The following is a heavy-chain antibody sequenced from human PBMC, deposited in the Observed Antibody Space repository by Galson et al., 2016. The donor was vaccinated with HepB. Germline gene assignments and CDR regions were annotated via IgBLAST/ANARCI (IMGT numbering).Heavy chain of an antibody. D-gene: IGHD6-13*01. CDR1: GFTFSNYG. CDR2: VSYDGSKI. V-gene: IGHV3-30*03. J-gene: IGHJ4*02. Sequence: SLRLSCAASGFTFSNYGMHWVRQAPGKGLEWVAVVSYDGSKIYYADSVRGRFAISRDNSKNTLDLQMNSLRAEDTAVYYCARDREQQLIPFDYWGQGTLVTVSS. CDR3: ARDREQQLIPFDY.